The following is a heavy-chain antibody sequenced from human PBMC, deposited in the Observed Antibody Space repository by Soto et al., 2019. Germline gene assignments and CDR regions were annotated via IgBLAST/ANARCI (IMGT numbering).Heavy chain of an antibody. CDR3: ARSPDYHCYYGMDV. CDR2: INPNSGGT. CDR1: GYTFTGYY. J-gene: IGHJ6*02. Sequence: QVQLVQSGAEVKKPGASVKVSCKASGYTFTGYYMHWVRQAPGQGLEWMGWINPNSGGTNYAQKFQGWVTMTRDTSISEGYVELGRLRPDDTAVYYCARSPDYHCYYGMDVWGQGTTLTVSS. V-gene: IGHV1-2*04.